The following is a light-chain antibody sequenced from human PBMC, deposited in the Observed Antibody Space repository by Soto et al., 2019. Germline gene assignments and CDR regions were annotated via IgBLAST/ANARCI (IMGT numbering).Light chain of an antibody. CDR3: QQRNIWPPVT. V-gene: IGKV3-11*01. CDR2: GAS. J-gene: IGKJ5*01. Sequence: PGERATLSCRASQSLTSLAWYQQKPGQAPRLLIYGASDRATGIPARFSGSGSGTDFTLTISSLEPEDSAIYYCQQRNIWPPVTFGQGTRLEIK. CDR1: QSLTS.